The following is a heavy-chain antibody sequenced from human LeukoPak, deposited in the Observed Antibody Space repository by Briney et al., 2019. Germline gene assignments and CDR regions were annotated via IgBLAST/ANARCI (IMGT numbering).Heavy chain of an antibody. CDR1: GFTFSSYS. V-gene: IGHV3-21*01. Sequence: GGSLRLSCAASGFTFSSYSMNWVRQAPGKGLEWVSSISSSSSYKYYADSVKGRFTISRDNAKNSLYLQMNSLRAEDTAVYYCARDLVPVSWGQGTLVAVSS. CDR2: ISSSSSYK. J-gene: IGHJ4*02. CDR3: ARDLVPVS.